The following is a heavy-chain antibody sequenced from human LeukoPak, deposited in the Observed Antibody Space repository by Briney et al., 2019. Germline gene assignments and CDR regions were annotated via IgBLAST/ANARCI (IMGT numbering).Heavy chain of an antibody. CDR1: GYTFTVYY. J-gene: IGHJ4*02. V-gene: IGHV1-2*02. D-gene: IGHD2-15*01. CDR2: INPNSGGT. Sequence: VASVTVSCKASGYTFTVYYMHWVRQAPGQGREWMGWINPNSGGTNYAQKFQGRVTMTRDTSISTAYMELSRLRSDDTAVYYCAGGYCSGGSCSYFDYWGQGTLVTVSS. CDR3: AGGYCSGGSCSYFDY.